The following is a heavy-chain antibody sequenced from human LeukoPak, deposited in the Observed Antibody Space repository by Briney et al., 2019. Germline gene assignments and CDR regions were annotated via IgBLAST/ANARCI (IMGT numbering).Heavy chain of an antibody. J-gene: IGHJ4*02. CDR3: ARGVSRSGGSRSYYFDY. CDR2: INQGGST. V-gene: IGHV4-34*01. CDR1: GGSFSGYH. D-gene: IGHD2-15*01. Sequence: SETLSLTSAVYGGSFSGYHWNWIRQPPGKGQESIREINQGGSTNHTPSLKSRVTVSVDTSKNQFSLDRSSVAAADTAVYYCARGVSRSGGSRSYYFDYWGQGTLVTVSS.